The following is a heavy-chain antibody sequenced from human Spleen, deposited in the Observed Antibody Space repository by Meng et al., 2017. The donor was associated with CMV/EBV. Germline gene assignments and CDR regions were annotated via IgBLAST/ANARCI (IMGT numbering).Heavy chain of an antibody. CDR2: INPSGGST. V-gene: IGHV1-46*01. J-gene: IGHJ6*02. Sequence: ASVKVSCKASGGTFSSYAISWVRQAPGQGLEWMGIINPSGGSTSYAQKFQGRVTMTRDTSTSTVYMELSSLRSEDTAVYYCARDAYYDFWSGPAGPYGMDVWGQGTTVTVSS. D-gene: IGHD3-3*01. CDR1: GGTFSSYA. CDR3: ARDAYYDFWSGPAGPYGMDV.